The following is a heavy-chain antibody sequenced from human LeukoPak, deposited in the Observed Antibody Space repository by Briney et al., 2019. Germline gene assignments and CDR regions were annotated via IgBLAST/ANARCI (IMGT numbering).Heavy chain of an antibody. Sequence: GGSLRLSCAASGFTVSNFYRSWVRQAPGQGLEWFSVMNTGGSTNYADSVKGRVTVSRDNSKNTLYLQMNILRAEDTAVYYCARGGPGPGGLSVFDYWGQGTLVTVSS. CDR1: GFTVSNFY. J-gene: IGHJ4*02. V-gene: IGHV3-66*01. CDR2: MNTGGST. CDR3: ARGGPGPGGLSVFDY. D-gene: IGHD2-8*02.